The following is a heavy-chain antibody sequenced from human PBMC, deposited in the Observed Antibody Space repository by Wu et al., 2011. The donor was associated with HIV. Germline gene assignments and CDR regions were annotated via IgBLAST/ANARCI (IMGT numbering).Heavy chain of an antibody. J-gene: IGHJ6*03. V-gene: IGHV1-8*02. D-gene: IGHD2-2*01. CDR1: GYTFTSYD. Sequence: SVKVSCKASGYTFTSYDINWVRQATGQGLEWMGWMNPNSGNTGYAQKFQGRVTMTRNTSISTAYMELSSLRSEDTAVYYCARVPSWPAAIDFYYMDVWGKGTTVIVSS. CDR2: MNPNSGNT. CDR3: ARVPSWPAAIDFYYMDV.